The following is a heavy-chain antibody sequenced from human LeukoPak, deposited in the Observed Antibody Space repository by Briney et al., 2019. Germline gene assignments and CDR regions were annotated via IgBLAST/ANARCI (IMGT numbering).Heavy chain of an antibody. J-gene: IGHJ4*02. CDR3: ARSANYGGHAFFDY. D-gene: IGHD4/OR15-4a*01. CDR2: IKHDGSED. CDR1: GFTFSSYW. Sequence: GGSLRLSCAASGFTFSSYWMTWVRQTPGKGLEWVANIKHDGSEDYFVDSVKGRFTISRDNAENSLHLQMSSLRAEDTAVYYCARSANYGGHAFFDYWGQGIQVIVSS. V-gene: IGHV3-7*01.